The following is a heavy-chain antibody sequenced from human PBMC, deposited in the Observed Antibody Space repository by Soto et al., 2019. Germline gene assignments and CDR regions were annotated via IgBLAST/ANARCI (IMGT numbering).Heavy chain of an antibody. CDR1: GYTFTSYG. D-gene: IGHD3-10*01. CDR3: ASEYYYGSGAWY. V-gene: IGHV1-18*01. Sequence: QVQLVQSGAEVKKPGASVKVSCKASGYTFTSYGISWVRQAPGQGLEWMGWNSAYNGNTNYAQKLQGRVTMTTDTATSTAYMEPRSPRSDDTAVYYCASEYYYGSGAWYWAQGSLVTVSS. CDR2: NSAYNGNT. J-gene: IGHJ4*02.